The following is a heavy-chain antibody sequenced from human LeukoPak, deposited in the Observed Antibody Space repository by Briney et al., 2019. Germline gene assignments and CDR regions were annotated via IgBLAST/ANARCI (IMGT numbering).Heavy chain of an antibody. CDR3: ASLRIAEAGTSFGVS. D-gene: IGHD6-13*01. V-gene: IGHV4-34*01. J-gene: IGHJ5*02. CDR2: INHSGST. Sequence: PSETLSLTCAVYGGSFSGYYWSWIRQPPGKGLEWIGEINHSGSTNYNPSLKSRVTISVDTSKNQFSLKLSSVTAADTAVYYCASLRIAEAGTSFGVSWGQGTLVTVSS. CDR1: GGSFSGYY.